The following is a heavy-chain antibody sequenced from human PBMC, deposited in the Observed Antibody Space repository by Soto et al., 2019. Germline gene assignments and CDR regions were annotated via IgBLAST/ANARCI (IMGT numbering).Heavy chain of an antibody. CDR2: ISYGGTT. Sequence: PSETLSLTCTVSGGPISSGDHYWSWIRQPPGKGLESIVYISYGGTTYYNPSLQSRITISVDTSKNQFSLKLSSVTAADTAIYYCARGRGYRYGIDYWGQGTLVTVSS. D-gene: IGHD5-18*01. V-gene: IGHV4-30-4*01. J-gene: IGHJ4*02. CDR3: ARGRGYRYGIDY. CDR1: GGPISSGDHY.